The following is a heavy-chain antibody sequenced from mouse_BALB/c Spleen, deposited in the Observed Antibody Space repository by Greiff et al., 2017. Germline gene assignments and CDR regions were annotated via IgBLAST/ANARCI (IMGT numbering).Heavy chain of an antibody. D-gene: IGHD2-10*02. CDR2: VNPNNGGT. V-gene: IGHV1-26*01. J-gene: IGHJ2*01. CDR3: ARLKYGNYFYFDY. CDR1: GYTFTDYY. Sequence: EVQLQESGPELVKPGASVKISCKASGYTFTDYYMNWVKQSHGKSLEWIGLVNPNNGGTSYNQKFKGKATLTVDKSSSTAYMELRSLTSEDSAVYYCARLKYGNYFYFDYWGQGTTLTVSS.